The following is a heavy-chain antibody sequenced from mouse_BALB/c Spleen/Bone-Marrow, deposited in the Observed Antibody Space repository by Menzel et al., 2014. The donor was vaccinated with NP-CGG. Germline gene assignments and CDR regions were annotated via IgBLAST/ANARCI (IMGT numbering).Heavy chain of an antibody. CDR2: ISYSGST. Sequence: EVKLVESGPGLVKPSQSLSLTCTVTGYSITSYSAWNWIRQFPGNKLEWVAYISYSGSTTYNPSLKSRISITRDTSKNQFFLQVNSVTTEDTATYYCARRGYYGTFLFAYWGQGTLVTVSA. CDR1: GYSITSYSA. CDR3: ARRGYYGTFLFAY. V-gene: IGHV3-2*02. J-gene: IGHJ3*01. D-gene: IGHD2-1*01.